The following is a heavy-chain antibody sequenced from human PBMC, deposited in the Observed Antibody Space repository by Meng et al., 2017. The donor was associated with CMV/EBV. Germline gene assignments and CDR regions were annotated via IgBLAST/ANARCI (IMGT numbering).Heavy chain of an antibody. J-gene: IGHJ3*02. Sequence: FITCRIICIHQAPGMRLPLVSSISCSSCFIYYAASVLNRFTISRDNAKNSLYLQMNSLRAGDTAVYYCARDRGFRDLRLSLYDAFDIWGQGTMVTVSS. CDR1: FITCR. V-gene: IGHV3-21*01. CDR2: ISCSSCFI. CDR3: ARDRGFRDLRLSLYDAFDI. D-gene: IGHD2-2*02.